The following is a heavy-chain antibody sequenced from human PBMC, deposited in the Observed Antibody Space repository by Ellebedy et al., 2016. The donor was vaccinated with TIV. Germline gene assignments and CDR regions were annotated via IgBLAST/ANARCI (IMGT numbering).Heavy chain of an antibody. D-gene: IGHD3-10*01. CDR3: ARWSGSQNYYYGMDV. V-gene: IGHV1-69*04. J-gene: IGHJ6*02. Sequence: AASVKVSCKASGGTFSSYAISWVRQAPGQGLEWMGRIIPILGIANYAQKFQGRVTITTDTSASTAYMELSSLRSEDTAVYYCARWSGSQNYYYGMDVWGQGTTVTVSS. CDR1: GGTFSSYA. CDR2: IIPILGIA.